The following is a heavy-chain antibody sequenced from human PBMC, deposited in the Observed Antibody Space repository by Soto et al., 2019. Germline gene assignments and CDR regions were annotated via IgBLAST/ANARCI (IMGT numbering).Heavy chain of an antibody. V-gene: IGHV4-59*12. Sequence: SETLSLTCTVSGGSISSYYWSWIRQPPGKGLEWIGYIYYSGSTNYNPSPKSRVTISVDTSKNQFSLKLSSVTAADADVYYCETRDTGSVYWGQGTLVTVS. D-gene: IGHD5-18*01. CDR1: GGSISSYY. J-gene: IGHJ4*02. CDR3: ETRDTGSVY. CDR2: IYYSGST.